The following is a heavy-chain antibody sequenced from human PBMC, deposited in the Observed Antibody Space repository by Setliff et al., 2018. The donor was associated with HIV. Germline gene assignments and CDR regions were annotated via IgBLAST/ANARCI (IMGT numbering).Heavy chain of an antibody. Sequence: SVKVSCKASGGTLSSYVVSWVRQAPGQGLEWMGGIIGIFDTPKYAQKFQGRVTITADESTNTAYMELRSLRSEDTAVYYCARDFDYGSDPGFFDPWGQGTLVTVSS. CDR2: IIGIFDTP. D-gene: IGHD3-10*01. CDR1: GGTLSSYV. CDR3: ARDFDYGSDPGFFDP. J-gene: IGHJ5*02. V-gene: IGHV1-69*13.